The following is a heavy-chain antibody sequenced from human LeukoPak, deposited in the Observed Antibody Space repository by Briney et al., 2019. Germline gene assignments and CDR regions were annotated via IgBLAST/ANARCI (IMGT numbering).Heavy chain of an antibody. D-gene: IGHD7-27*01. CDR1: GGSISSYY. V-gene: IGHV4-59*12. CDR2: IYYSGST. J-gene: IGHJ6*02. Sequence: PSETLSLTCTVSGGSISSYYWSWIRQPPGKGLEWIAYIYYSGSTNYNPSLKSRVTISVDTSINQFSLKLSSVTAADTAVYYCARGLGNYYYYGMDVWGQGTTVTVSS. CDR3: ARGLGNYYYYGMDV.